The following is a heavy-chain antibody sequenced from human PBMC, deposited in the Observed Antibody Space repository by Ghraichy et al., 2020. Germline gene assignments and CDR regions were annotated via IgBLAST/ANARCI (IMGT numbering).Heavy chain of an antibody. Sequence: GGSLRLSCAASGFAFSSNWMHWVRQAPGKGLVWVSRINGDGSSTNYADSVKDRFTISRDNAKNTLYLQMNSLRAEDTAVYYCSPFYNYGSEHYYPTKYWGQGTPVTVSS. D-gene: IGHD3-10*01. CDR1: GFAFSSNW. CDR3: SPFYNYGSEHYYPTKY. J-gene: IGHJ4*01. V-gene: IGHV3-74*01. CDR2: INGDGSST.